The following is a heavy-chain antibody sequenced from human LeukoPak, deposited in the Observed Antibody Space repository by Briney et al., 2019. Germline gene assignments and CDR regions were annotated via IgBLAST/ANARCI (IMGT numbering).Heavy chain of an antibody. V-gene: IGHV3-23*01. Sequence: GGSLRLSCAASGFTFSSYAMSWVRQAPGKGLEWVSAISGSGGSTYYADSVKGRFTISRDNSRNTLYLQMNSLRAEDTAVYYCAKDQSGYDTYDYWGQGTLVTVSS. CDR3: AKDQSGYDTYDY. CDR2: ISGSGGST. J-gene: IGHJ4*02. CDR1: GFTFSSYA. D-gene: IGHD5-12*01.